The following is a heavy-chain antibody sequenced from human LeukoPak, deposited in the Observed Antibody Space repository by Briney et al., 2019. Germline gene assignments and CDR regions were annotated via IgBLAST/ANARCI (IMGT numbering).Heavy chain of an antibody. J-gene: IGHJ5*02. Sequence: GGSLRLSCAASGFTVSSNYMSWVRQAPGKGLEWVSVIYSGGRTYYADSVKGRFTISRDNSKNTLYLQMNSLRAEDTAVYYCARSVTIFGVADRNWFDPWGQGTLVTVSS. CDR1: GFTVSSNY. CDR2: IYSGGRT. V-gene: IGHV3-66*02. D-gene: IGHD3-3*01. CDR3: ARSVTIFGVADRNWFDP.